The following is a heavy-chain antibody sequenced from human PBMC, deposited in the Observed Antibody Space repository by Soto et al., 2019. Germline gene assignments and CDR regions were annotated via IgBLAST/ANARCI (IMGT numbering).Heavy chain of an antibody. CDR3: VRNIGRSHYVYFAP. J-gene: IGHJ5*02. CDR2: TYHSGST. CDR1: GASIRSYY. V-gene: IGHV4-59*12. Sequence: SETLSLTCSVSGASIRSYYWHWIRQPPGRGLEWIGYTYHSGSTYYNPSLQSRVSISVDRSRNQFSLELSSVTAADTAMYYCVRNIGRSHYVYFAPWGQGSLVTVSS. D-gene: IGHD4-4*01.